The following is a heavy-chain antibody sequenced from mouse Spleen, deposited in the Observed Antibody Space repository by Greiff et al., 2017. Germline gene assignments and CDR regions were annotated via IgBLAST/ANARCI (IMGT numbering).Heavy chain of an antibody. CDR1: GFTFSSYA. CDR2: ISSGGGNT. D-gene: IGHD2-4*01. Sequence: EVQLVESGGGLVKLGGSLKLSCAASGFTFSSYAMSWVRQTPEKRLEWVATISSGGGNTYYPDSVKGRFTISRDNAKNTLYLQMSSLKSEDTAMYYCASPIYYDYDGAPFAYWGQGTLVTVSA. J-gene: IGHJ3*01. CDR3: ASPIYYDYDGAPFAY. V-gene: IGHV5-9-3*01.